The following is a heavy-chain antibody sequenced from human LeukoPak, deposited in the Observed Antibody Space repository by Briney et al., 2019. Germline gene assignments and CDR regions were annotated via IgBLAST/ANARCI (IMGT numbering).Heavy chain of an antibody. J-gene: IGHJ4*02. V-gene: IGHV3-30*02. Sequence: GGSLRLSCAASGFSFSDFGMHWIRQAPGKGLEWVTLIRSDGSSIHYADSVKGRFTISRDNSRNTLYLQMNSLRVEDTAVYYCAKDRDEYGNDCWGQGILVTVST. D-gene: IGHD4-11*01. CDR2: IRSDGSSI. CDR1: GFSFSDFG. CDR3: AKDRDEYGNDC.